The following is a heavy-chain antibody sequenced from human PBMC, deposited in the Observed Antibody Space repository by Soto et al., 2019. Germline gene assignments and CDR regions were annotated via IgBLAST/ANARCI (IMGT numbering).Heavy chain of an antibody. J-gene: IGHJ4*02. CDR1: GLGFTTYS. CDR2: ITGNGHNT. Sequence: PGGSLRLSCSASGLGFTTYSMSWVRQPPGKGLEWVSGITGNGHNTYYAESVKGRFTISRDNSKNTLYLQMDSLRAEDAAEYYCASHQGIYKYYFDYWGQGTLVTVYS. D-gene: IGHD1-1*01. CDR3: ASHQGIYKYYFDY. V-gene: IGHV3-23*01.